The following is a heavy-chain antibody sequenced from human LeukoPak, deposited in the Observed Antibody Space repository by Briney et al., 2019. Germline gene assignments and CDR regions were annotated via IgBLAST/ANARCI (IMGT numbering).Heavy chain of an antibody. J-gene: IGHJ4*02. CDR1: GFTFSSYG. D-gene: IGHD3-22*01. CDR2: IWYDGSNK. V-gene: IGHV3-33*01. Sequence: GGSLRLSCAASGFTFSSYGMHWVRQAPGKGLEWVAVIWYDGSNKYYADSVKGRFTISRDNSKNTLYLQMNSLRAEDTAVYYCAREDYYDSSGYFDYWGQGTLVTVSS. CDR3: AREDYYDSSGYFDY.